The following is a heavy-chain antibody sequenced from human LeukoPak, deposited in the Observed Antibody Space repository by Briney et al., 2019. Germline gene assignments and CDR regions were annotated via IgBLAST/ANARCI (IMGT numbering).Heavy chain of an antibody. V-gene: IGHV3-33*06. Sequence: GGSLRLSCAASGFTFSNYGMHWVRQAPGKGLEWVALIWYDGSKEYYADSVKGRFTISRDNSKNTLYLQMNSLRAEDTAVYYCAKGHYDILTGYLSYYYYGMDVWGQGTTVTVSS. CDR2: IWYDGSKE. CDR1: GFTFSNYG. J-gene: IGHJ6*02. D-gene: IGHD3-9*01. CDR3: AKGHYDILTGYLSYYYYGMDV.